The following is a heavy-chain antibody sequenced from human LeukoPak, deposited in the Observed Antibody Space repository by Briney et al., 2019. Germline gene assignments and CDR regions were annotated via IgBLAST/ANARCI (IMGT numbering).Heavy chain of an antibody. D-gene: IGHD6-13*01. CDR2: IYTSGST. Sequence: SETLSLTCAVYGGSFSGYYWSWIRQPAGKGLEWIGRIYTSGSTNYNPSLKSRVTMSVDTSKNQFSLKLSSVTAADTAVYYCARSSGYSSSWSFDYWGQGTLVTVSS. CDR3: ARSSGYSSSWSFDY. CDR1: GGSFSGYY. V-gene: IGHV4-59*10. J-gene: IGHJ4*02.